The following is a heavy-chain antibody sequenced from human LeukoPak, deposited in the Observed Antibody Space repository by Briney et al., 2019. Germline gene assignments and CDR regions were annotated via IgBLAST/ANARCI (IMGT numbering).Heavy chain of an antibody. CDR2: ISSSSGTI. V-gene: IGHV3-48*02. J-gene: IGHJ4*02. Sequence: HSGGSLRLSCAASGFTFSSYAMSWVRQAPGKGLEWISYISSSSGTIYYADSVKGRFTISRDNAKNSLYLQMNSLRDEDTAVYYCARYLWFGSSQRFDYWGQGTLVTVSS. CDR3: ARYLWFGSSQRFDY. D-gene: IGHD3-10*01. CDR1: GFTFSSYA.